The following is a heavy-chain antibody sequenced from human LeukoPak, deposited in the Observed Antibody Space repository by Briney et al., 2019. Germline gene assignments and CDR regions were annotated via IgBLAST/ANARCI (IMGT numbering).Heavy chain of an antibody. J-gene: IGHJ4*02. D-gene: IGHD5-18*01. CDR2: IIPIFGIA. CDR3: ASPGGYSYGRDAFDY. Sequence: SVKVSCKASGGTFSSYAISWVRQAPGHGLEWMGRIIPIFGIANYAQKFQGRVTITADKSTSTAYMELSSLRSEDTAVYYCASPGGYSYGRDAFDYWGQGTLVTVSS. V-gene: IGHV1-69*04. CDR1: GGTFSSYA.